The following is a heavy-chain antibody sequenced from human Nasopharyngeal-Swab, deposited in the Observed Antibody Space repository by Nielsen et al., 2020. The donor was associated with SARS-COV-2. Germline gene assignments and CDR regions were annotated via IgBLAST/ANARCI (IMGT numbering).Heavy chain of an antibody. CDR2: IYPGNSDT. CDR3: ARRAARDGYNYEVDP. CDR1: GSSFANYW. J-gene: IGHJ5*02. D-gene: IGHD5-24*01. Sequence: GESLKISCIGFGSSFANYWIGWVRQMPGKGLEWMGSIYPGNSDTRYSPAFHGRVTISADKSINTAYLQWTSLRASDTAVYYCARRAARDGYNYEVDPWGQGTLVTVSS. V-gene: IGHV5-51*01.